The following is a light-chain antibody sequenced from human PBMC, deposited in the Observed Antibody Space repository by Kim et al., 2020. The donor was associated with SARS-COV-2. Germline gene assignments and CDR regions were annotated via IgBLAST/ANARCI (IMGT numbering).Light chain of an antibody. CDR1: ALPKQY. V-gene: IGLV3-25*03. Sequence: SYELTQPPLVSVSPGQTARITCSGDALPKQYAYWYQQKPGQAPVLVIYKDSERPSGIPERFSGSSSGTTVTLTISGVQAEDEADYYCQSADSSGTYPNVVFGGGTQLTVL. J-gene: IGLJ2*01. CDR2: KDS. CDR3: QSADSSGTYPNVV.